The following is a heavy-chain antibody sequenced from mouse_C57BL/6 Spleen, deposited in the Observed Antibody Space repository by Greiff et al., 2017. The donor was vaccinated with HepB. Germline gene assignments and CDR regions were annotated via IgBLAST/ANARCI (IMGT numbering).Heavy chain of an antibody. D-gene: IGHD2-10*01. V-gene: IGHV1-69*01. Sequence: QVHVKQPGAELVMPGASVKLSCKASGYTFTSYWMHWVKQRPGQGLEWIGEIDPSDSYTNYNQKFKGKSTLTVDKSSSTAYMQLSSLTSEDSAVYYCARRDLLGYAMDYWGQGTSVTVSS. CDR2: IDPSDSYT. CDR3: ARRDLLGYAMDY. CDR1: GYTFTSYW. J-gene: IGHJ4*01.